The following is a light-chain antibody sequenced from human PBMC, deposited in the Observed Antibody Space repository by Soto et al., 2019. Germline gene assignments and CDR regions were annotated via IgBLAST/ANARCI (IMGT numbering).Light chain of an antibody. CDR2: DAS. J-gene: IGKJ1*01. CDR3: QERTGGPPWT. V-gene: IGKV3-11*01. CDR1: QSVSLS. Sequence: EIALSQSHLTPSLSPGGRATLSCRASQSVSLSLAWDQQKPGQAPRLLIYDASKRASGFPARFSGSGSGTDFTLTISSREPEDFAVYYCQERTGGPPWTFGQGTKVDIK.